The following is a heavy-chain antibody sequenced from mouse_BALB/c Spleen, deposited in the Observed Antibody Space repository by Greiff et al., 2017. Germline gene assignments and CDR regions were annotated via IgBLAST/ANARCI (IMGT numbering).Heavy chain of an antibody. D-gene: IGHD1-2*01. CDR2: ISSGGST. V-gene: IGHV5-6-5*01. CDR3: ARVLRPSAY. Sequence: EVHLVESGGGLVKPGGSLKLSCAASGFTFSSYAMSWVRQTPEKRLEWVASISSGGSTYYPDSVKGRFTISRDNARNILYLQMSSLRSEDTAMYYCARVLRPSAYWGQGTLVTVSA. CDR1: GFTFSSYA. J-gene: IGHJ3*01.